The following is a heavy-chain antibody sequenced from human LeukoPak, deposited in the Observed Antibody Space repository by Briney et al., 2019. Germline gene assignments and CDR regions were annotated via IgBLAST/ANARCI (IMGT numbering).Heavy chain of an antibody. CDR3: TGNYYGSGSYADFDY. CDR1: GFTFSGSA. D-gene: IGHD3-10*01. CDR2: IRSTANGYAT. Sequence: GGSLRLSCAASGFTFSGSALHWVRQASGKGLEWVGRIRSTANGYATAYAAPVKGRFTISREDSKNTAYLQMDSLKTEDTAVYYCTGNYYGSGSYADFDYWGQGTLVTVSS. J-gene: IGHJ4*02. V-gene: IGHV3-73*01.